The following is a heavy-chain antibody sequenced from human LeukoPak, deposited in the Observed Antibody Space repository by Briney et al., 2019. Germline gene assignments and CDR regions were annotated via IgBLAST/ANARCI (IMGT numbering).Heavy chain of an antibody. CDR3: ARYDRSVGWFDP. D-gene: IGHD5/OR15-5a*01. CDR1: GDSVSSNSAA. CDR2: TYYRSKWYN. J-gene: IGHJ5*02. Sequence: ASQTLSLTCAISGDSVSSNSAAWNWIRQSPSRGLEWLGRTYYRSKWYNDYAVSVKSRITINPDTSMNQFSLQLNSVTPEDMAVYYCARYDRSVGWFDPWGQGTLVTVSS. V-gene: IGHV6-1*01.